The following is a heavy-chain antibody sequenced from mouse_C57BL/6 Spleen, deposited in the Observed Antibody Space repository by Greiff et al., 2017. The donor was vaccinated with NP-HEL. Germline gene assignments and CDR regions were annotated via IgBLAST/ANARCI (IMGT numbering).Heavy chain of an antibody. CDR1: GLPLSVFY. D-gene: IGHD2-5*01. CDR2: SRNKANDYTT. V-gene: IGHV7-1*01. J-gene: IGHJ1*03. Sequence: ELTVVDSGGGLVQSGRPLRPSCATSGLPLSVFYMEWVRQAPGKGLEGIAPSRNKANDYTTEYSASVKGRFIVSRDTSQSILYLQMNALRAEDTAIYYCARDACPLYYSNYGYWYFDVWGTGTTVTVSS. CDR3: ARDACPLYYSNYGYWYFDV.